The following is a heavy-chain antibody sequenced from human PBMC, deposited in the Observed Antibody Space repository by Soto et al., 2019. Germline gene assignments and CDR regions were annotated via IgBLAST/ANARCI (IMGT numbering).Heavy chain of an antibody. CDR2: ISYDGSLQ. CDR1: GFAFSSYG. CDR3: VSDRGYGHASVPYS. V-gene: IGHV3-30*03. J-gene: IGHJ4*02. Sequence: QAQLVESGGGVVQPGRSLRLSCAASGFAFSSYGMHWVRQAPGTGLEWVAVISYDGSLQHYADSVKGRFTISRDNSKNMVLLKMSSLCAEDTAVYYCVSDRGYGHASVPYSWGQGTLVSVSS. D-gene: IGHD5-18*01.